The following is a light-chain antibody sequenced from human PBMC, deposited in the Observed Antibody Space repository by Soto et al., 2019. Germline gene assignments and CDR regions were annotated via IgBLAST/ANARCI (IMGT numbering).Light chain of an antibody. CDR2: WAS. V-gene: IGKV4-1*01. CDR1: QSISYSSNNKNY. J-gene: IGKJ1*01. Sequence: DIVMTQSPDSLAVSLGERATINCKSSQSISYSSNNKNYLAWYQQKPGQPPKLLIYWASTRESGVPDRFSGSASGTDFALTISSLQAEDVAVYYCQQYYITPRTLGQGTKVDIK. CDR3: QQYYITPRT.